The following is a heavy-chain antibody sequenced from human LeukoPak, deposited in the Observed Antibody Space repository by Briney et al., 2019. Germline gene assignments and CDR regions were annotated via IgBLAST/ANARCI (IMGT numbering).Heavy chain of an antibody. CDR1: GGSFSGYY. V-gene: IGHV4-34*01. CDR2: INHSGST. CDR3: ARGSSRGSPSAFDY. J-gene: IGHJ4*02. Sequence: KSSETLSLTCAVYGGSFSGYYWSWIRQPPGKGLEWIGEINHSGSTNYNPSLKSRVTISVDTSKNQFSLKLSSVTAADTAVYYCARGSSRGSPSAFDYWGQGTLVTVSS. D-gene: IGHD6-13*01.